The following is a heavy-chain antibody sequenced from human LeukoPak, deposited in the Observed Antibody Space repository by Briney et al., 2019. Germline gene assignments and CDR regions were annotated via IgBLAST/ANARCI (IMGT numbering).Heavy chain of an antibody. V-gene: IGHV4-59*01. D-gene: IGHD6-13*01. Sequence: SETLSLTCTVSGASISRYFWSWIRQPPGKGLEWIGYISYTGSTSYNPSLKSRVTISVDTSKNQFSLKLTSMTAADTAVYYCARGAVGGYSNAPLDYWGPGTLVTVSS. CDR1: GASISRYF. CDR2: ISYTGST. CDR3: ARGAVGGYSNAPLDY. J-gene: IGHJ4*02.